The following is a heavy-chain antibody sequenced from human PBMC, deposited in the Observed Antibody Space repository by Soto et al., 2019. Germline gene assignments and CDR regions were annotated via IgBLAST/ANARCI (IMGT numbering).Heavy chain of an antibody. Sequence: QVQLVQSGTEVKKPGASVTVSCKASGYTFDIYNIIWVRQAPGQGLEWMGWISAYSGSTNYAQKFQGRITMTTDTSTSTASMELRSLKSDDTAVYYCARESRGMVRGIVNNWFDPWGQGTLVTVSS. CDR1: GYTFDIYN. CDR2: ISAYSGST. CDR3: ARESRGMVRGIVNNWFDP. D-gene: IGHD3-10*01. J-gene: IGHJ5*02. V-gene: IGHV1-18*01.